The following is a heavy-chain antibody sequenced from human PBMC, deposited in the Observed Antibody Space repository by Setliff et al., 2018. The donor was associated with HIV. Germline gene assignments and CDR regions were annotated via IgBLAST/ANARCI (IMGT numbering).Heavy chain of an antibody. CDR1: GVTFSTYA. CDR2: IIPIFGTT. Sequence: GASVKVSCKASGVTFSTYAISWVRQAPGQGLEWLGGIIPIFGTTIYAEKFQGRVTINADKSTSTAYMELSSLRSEDTAVYYCARGGGYCGGDCYPTQDAFDIWGQGTMVTVSS. D-gene: IGHD2-21*02. V-gene: IGHV1-69*06. J-gene: IGHJ3*02. CDR3: ARGGGYCGGDCYPTQDAFDI.